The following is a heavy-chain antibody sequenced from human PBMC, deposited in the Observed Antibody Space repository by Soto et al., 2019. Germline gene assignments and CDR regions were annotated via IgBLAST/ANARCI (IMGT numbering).Heavy chain of an antibody. CDR3: ARPEAGGSGWPPADY. CDR2: IDPKSGDT. D-gene: IGHD6-19*01. CDR1: EYSFTGHY. Sequence: ASVKVSCKASEYSFTGHYLHWVRLAPGQGLEWMGWIDPKSGDTKYAQKFQDRVTMTRDTSISTAYMDLSRLTSDDTAMYYCARPEAGGSGWPPADYWGQGTLVTVSS. V-gene: IGHV1-2*02. J-gene: IGHJ4*02.